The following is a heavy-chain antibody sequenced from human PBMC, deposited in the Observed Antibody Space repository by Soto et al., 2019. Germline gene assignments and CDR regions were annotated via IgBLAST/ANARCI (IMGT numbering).Heavy chain of an antibody. J-gene: IGHJ4*02. CDR2: IHYSWST. D-gene: IGHD3-10*01. CDR1: GGSISSGGAYY. V-gene: IGHV4-30-4*01. Sequence: QVQLQASGPGLVKPSQTLSLTCAVSGGSISSGGAYYWSWIRQSPGKGLEWIAYIHYSWSTYYNSSLKSRVTMSVDTAKNQFSLKVSSVTAADTAVYYCARSPKGLGNFDYWGQGTLVTVSS. CDR3: ARSPKGLGNFDY.